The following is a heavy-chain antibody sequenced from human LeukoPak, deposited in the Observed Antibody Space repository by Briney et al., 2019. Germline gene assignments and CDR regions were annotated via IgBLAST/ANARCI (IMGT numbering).Heavy chain of an antibody. CDR2: ISYDGSNK. J-gene: IGHJ3*02. Sequence: PGGSLRLSCAASGFTLSSYTMSWVRQAPGKGLEWVAVISYDGSNKYYADSVKGRFTISRDNSKNTLYLQMNSLRAEDTAVYYCARKLEGLGAFDIWGQGKMVTGSS. D-gene: IGHD3-3*01. V-gene: IGHV3-30-3*01. CDR1: GFTLSSYT. CDR3: ARKLEGLGAFDI.